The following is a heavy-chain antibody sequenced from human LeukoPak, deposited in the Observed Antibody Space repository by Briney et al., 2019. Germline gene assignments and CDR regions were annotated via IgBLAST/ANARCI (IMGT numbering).Heavy chain of an antibody. J-gene: IGHJ4*02. CDR3: ARLLGHCSSTSCYPGDFDY. CDR1: GYTFTSYG. CDR2: ISAYNGNT. D-gene: IGHD2-2*01. Sequence: ASVKVSCKASGYTFTSYGISWVRQAPGQGLEWMGWISAYNGNTNYAQKLQGRVTMTTDTSTSTAYMELRSLRSDDTAVYYCARLLGHCSSTSCYPGDFDYWGQGTLVTVSS. V-gene: IGHV1-18*01.